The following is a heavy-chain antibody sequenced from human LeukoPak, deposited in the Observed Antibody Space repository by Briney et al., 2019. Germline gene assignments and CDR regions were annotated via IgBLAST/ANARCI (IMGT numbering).Heavy chain of an antibody. CDR1: GFTFSNYA. CDR2: ISGSGGST. CDR3: AKIPYYDSSAYCQIDY. Sequence: GGSLRLSCAASGFTFSNYAMTWVRQAPGKGLEWVSSISGSGGSTYYADSVKGRFTISRDNSKNTLSLQMNNLRAEDTAVYYCAKIPYYDSSAYCQIDYWGQGTLVTVSS. V-gene: IGHV3-23*01. D-gene: IGHD3-22*01. J-gene: IGHJ4*02.